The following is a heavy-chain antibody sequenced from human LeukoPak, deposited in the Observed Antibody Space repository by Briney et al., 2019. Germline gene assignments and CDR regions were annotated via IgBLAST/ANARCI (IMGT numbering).Heavy chain of an antibody. CDR3: ARQYCSSTSCYDY. CDR2: IYPGDSDT. Sequence: GESLKISCKVSGYRFTTYWIGWVRQMPGKGLEWMGVIYPGDSDTRYSPSFQGQVTISADKSISTAYLQWNSLKASDTAMYYCARQYCSSTSCYDYWGQGTLVTVSS. V-gene: IGHV5-51*01. J-gene: IGHJ4*02. D-gene: IGHD2-2*01. CDR1: GYRFTTYW.